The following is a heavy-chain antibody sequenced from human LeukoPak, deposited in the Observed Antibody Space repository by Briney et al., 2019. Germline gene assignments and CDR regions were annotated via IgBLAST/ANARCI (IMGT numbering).Heavy chain of an antibody. D-gene: IGHD3-10*01. Sequence: SETLSLTCSVSGGSISPYYWSWIRQPPGKGLEWIGEINHSGSTNYNPSLKSRVTISVDTSKNQFSLKVSSVTAADTAVYYCARAFGDTFDIWGQGTMVTVSS. CDR3: ARAFGDTFDI. CDR2: INHSGST. J-gene: IGHJ3*02. V-gene: IGHV4-34*01. CDR1: GGSISPYY.